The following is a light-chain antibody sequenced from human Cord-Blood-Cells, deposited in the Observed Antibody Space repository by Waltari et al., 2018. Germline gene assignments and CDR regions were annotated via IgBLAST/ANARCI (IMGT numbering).Light chain of an antibody. Sequence: EIVLTQSPGTLSLSPGERATLSCRASQSVSSSYLARYQQKPGQAPRLLIYGASSRATDIPDRFSGSGSGTDFTLTISRLEPEDFAVYYCQQYGSSPPWTFGQGTKVEIK. CDR3: QQYGSSPPWT. V-gene: IGKV3-20*01. CDR2: GAS. J-gene: IGKJ1*01. CDR1: QSVSSSY.